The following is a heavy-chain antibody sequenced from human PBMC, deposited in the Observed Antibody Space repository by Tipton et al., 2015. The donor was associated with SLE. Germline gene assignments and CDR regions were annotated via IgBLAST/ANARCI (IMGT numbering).Heavy chain of an antibody. V-gene: IGHV4-59*01. D-gene: IGHD5-12*01. J-gene: IGHJ3*02. CDR1: GGSISSYY. Sequence: TLSLTCTVSGGSISSYYWSWIRQPPGKGLEWIGYIYYSGSTNYNPSLKSRVTISVDTSKNQFSLKLSSVTAADTAVYYCARDRPRGNDAFDIWGQGTMVTVSS. CDR3: ARDRPRGNDAFDI. CDR2: IYYSGST.